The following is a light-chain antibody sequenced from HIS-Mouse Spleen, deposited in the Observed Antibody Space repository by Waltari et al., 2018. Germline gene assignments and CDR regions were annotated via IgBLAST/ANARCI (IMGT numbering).Light chain of an antibody. V-gene: IGLV6-57*04. CDR3: QSYDSSNHAV. CDR1: SGSIASNY. Sequence: NFMLTQPHSVSESPGKTVTISCTRSSGSIASNYVQWYQQRPGSAPTTVIYEDNQEPSGGPGRYSGSIDSSSNSASLTIAGLKTEDEADYYCQSYDSSNHAVFGGGTQLTAL. J-gene: IGLJ7*02. CDR2: EDN.